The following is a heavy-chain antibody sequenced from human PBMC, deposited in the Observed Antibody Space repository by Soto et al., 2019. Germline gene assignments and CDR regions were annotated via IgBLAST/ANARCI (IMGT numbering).Heavy chain of an antibody. Sequence: GGSLRLSCAASGFTFSTYSMNWVRQAPGKGLEWVTSISGSGNYTHYADFLRGRFTISRDNAKTSLYLQMNSLRAEDTAVYYCAREGINNYNEYYFDSWGQGTVVTVSS. J-gene: IGHJ4*02. CDR3: AREGINNYNEYYFDS. CDR2: ISGSGNYT. D-gene: IGHD4-4*01. CDR1: GFTFSTYS. V-gene: IGHV3-21*01.